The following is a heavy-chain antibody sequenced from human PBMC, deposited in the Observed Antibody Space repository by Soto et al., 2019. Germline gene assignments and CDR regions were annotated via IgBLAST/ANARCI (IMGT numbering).Heavy chain of an antibody. V-gene: IGHV4-61*01. CDR2: IYYSGST. D-gene: IGHD6-13*01. Sequence: SETLAITSTFSGGSVSIGSYYWSWIRQPPGKGLEWIGYIYYSGSTNYNPSLKSRVTISVDTSKNQFSLKLSSVTAADTAVYYCAGSQQIDAFDIWGQGTMVTVSS. CDR1: GGSVSIGSYY. CDR3: AGSQQIDAFDI. J-gene: IGHJ3*02.